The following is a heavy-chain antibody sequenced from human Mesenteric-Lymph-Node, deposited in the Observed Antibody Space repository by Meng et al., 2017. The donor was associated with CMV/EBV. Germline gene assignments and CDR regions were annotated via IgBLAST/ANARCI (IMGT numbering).Heavy chain of an antibody. CDR1: GYSFTGYS. J-gene: IGHJ5*02. CDR2: ISPNTGDT. D-gene: IGHD1-1*01. Sequence: QVQLVQSGAEVKKPGASVKVSCKASGYSFTGYSIHWVRQAPGQGLEWMGRISPNTGDTISEENFQGRVTMTRDTSINTDYMELSSLTSDDTAVYYCGRGQQTFDPWGQGTLVTVSS. V-gene: IGHV1-2*06. CDR3: GRGQQTFDP.